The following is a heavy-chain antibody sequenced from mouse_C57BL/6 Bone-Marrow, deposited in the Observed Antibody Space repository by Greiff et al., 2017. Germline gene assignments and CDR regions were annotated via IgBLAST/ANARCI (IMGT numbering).Heavy chain of an antibody. CDR1: GFNIKDDY. Sequence: EVQLQPSGAELVRPGASVKLSCTASGFNIKDDYMHWVKQRPEQGLEWIGWIDPENGDTEYASKFQGKATITADTSSNTAYLQLSSLTSEDTAVYYCTTDAMDYWGQGTSVTVSS. V-gene: IGHV14-4*01. CDR2: IDPENGDT. J-gene: IGHJ4*01. CDR3: TTDAMDY.